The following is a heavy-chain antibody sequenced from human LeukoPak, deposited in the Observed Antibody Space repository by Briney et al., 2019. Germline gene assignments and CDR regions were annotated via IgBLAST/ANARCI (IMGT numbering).Heavy chain of an antibody. CDR3: ARHVGEYSRSPFDC. V-gene: IGHV5-51*01. CDR1: GYRFTSNW. D-gene: IGHD6-6*01. CDR2: IYPGDSDT. Sequence: GESLKISFKGSGYRFTSNWIGWVRQMPGKGLEWMGIIYPGDSDTRYRPSFQGQVTISADKSINTAYLQWSSLKASDTAMYYCARHVGEYSRSPFDCWGQGTLVTVSS. J-gene: IGHJ4*02.